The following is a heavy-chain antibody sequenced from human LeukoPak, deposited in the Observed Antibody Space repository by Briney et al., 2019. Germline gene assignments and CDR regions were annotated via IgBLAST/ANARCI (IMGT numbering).Heavy chain of an antibody. J-gene: IGHJ6*03. Sequence: PGGSLRLSCAASGFTFSNAWMSWVRQAPGKGLEWVSGISGSGGSTSYADSVKGWFTISRDNSKNTLYLQMNSLRAEDTAVYYCAKDRDFWTHGNYMDVWGKGTTVTVSS. D-gene: IGHD3-3*01. CDR1: GFTFSNAW. CDR3: AKDRDFWTHGNYMDV. CDR2: ISGSGGST. V-gene: IGHV3-23*01.